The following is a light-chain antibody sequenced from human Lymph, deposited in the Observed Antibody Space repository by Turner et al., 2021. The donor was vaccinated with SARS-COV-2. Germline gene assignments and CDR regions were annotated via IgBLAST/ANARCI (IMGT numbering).Light chain of an antibody. V-gene: IGKV1-27*01. CDR3: QQYGTYPFT. J-gene: IGKJ1*01. CDR1: QNVGTA. CDR2: SAS. Sequence: DIVMTQSQKFMSTSVGDRVSITCKASQNVGTAVAWYQQKPGQSPKLLIDSASNRYTGVPDRFTGSGSGTDITLTISNMQSEDLADYFCQQYGTYPFTFGSGTKLEIK.